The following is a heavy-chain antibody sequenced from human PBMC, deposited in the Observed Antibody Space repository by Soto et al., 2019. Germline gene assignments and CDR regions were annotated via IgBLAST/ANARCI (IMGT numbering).Heavy chain of an antibody. J-gene: IGHJ6*02. CDR2: IIPIPGTA. Sequence: QVQLVQAGAEVKKPGSSVKVSCKASGGTFGSYAISWVRQAPGQGLEWMGRIIPIPGTANYAQKFQGSVTIAADESTSTADMGLTSLRSEDTAVCYCGRSEGSSTCLEIYYYYYYGMDVWGQGTTVTVSS. CDR1: GGTFGSYA. D-gene: IGHD2-2*01. CDR3: GRSEGSSTCLEIYYYYYYGMDV. V-gene: IGHV1-69*11.